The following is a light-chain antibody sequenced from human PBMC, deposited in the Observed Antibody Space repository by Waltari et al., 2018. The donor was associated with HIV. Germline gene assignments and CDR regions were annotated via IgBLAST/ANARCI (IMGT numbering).Light chain of an antibody. J-gene: IGLJ1*01. CDR1: SPNLGSTT. V-gene: IGLV1-44*01. CDR2: SND. Sequence: QSVLTPPPSASATPGQRFTISCSGSSPNLGSTTVTWYQQFSGTAPKLLISSNDQRPSGVPDRFSGSKSGTAASLAITGLQSEDEADYYCAAWDDNLDAYVFGTGTKVTVL. CDR3: AAWDDNLDAYV.